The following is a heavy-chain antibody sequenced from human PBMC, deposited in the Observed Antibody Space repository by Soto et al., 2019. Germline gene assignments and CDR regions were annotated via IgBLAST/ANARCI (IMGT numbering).Heavy chain of an antibody. CDR2: ISYHGSDK. J-gene: IGHJ4*02. V-gene: IGHV3-30*18. D-gene: IGHD4-17*01. Sequence: QVQLVESGGGVVQPGRSLRLSCAASGFTFSNYGMHWVRQAPGKGLEWVAVISYHGSDKYYADSVKGRFTISRDNSKNSLYLQMDSLRAEDTAVYYCAKDHLPTTVTTVGYWGQGTLVIVSS. CDR3: AKDHLPTTVTTVGY. CDR1: GFTFSNYG.